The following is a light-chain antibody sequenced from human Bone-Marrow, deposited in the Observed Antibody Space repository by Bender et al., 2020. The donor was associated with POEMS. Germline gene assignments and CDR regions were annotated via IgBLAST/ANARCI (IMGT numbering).Light chain of an antibody. CDR3: CSYAGRYTNVV. V-gene: IGLV2-11*01. J-gene: IGLJ2*01. Sequence: QSALTQPASVSGSPRQSITISCTGTSIDIGKYDYVSWFQHHPGKAPKLMIYDVGKRPPGVPDRFSASKSGNTASLTISGLQAEDEAYYYCCSYAGRYTNVVFGGGTKLTVL. CDR1: SIDIGKYDY. CDR2: DVG.